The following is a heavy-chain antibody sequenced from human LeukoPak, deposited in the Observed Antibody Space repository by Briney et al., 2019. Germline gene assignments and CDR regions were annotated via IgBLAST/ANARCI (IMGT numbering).Heavy chain of an antibody. D-gene: IGHD4-17*01. V-gene: IGHV3-7*01. CDR3: ARDRTTMKAFDI. CDR1: GFTFSSYW. CDR2: IKQDGSEK. Sequence: GGSLRLSCAASGFTFSSYWMSWVRPAPGKGREWVANIKQDGSEKYYVDSVKGRFTISRDNAKNSLYLQMNSLRAEDTAVYYCARDRTTMKAFDIWGQGTMVTVSS. J-gene: IGHJ3*02.